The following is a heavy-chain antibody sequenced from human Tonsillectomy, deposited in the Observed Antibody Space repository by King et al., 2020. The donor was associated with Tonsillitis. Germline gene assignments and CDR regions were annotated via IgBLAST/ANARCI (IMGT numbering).Heavy chain of an antibody. D-gene: IGHD5-24*01. V-gene: IGHV3-23*01. Sequence: VQLLESGGGLVQPGGSLRLSCAALGFTFRNYAMSWVRQAPGKGPEWVSSTTASGGTTYYADSVQGRFTISRDNSRNTLYLHMNRLRAEDTAVYYCAKDPVEMSTMPSWYFDLWGRGTLVTVSS. J-gene: IGHJ2*01. CDR2: TTASGGTT. CDR3: AKDPVEMSTMPSWYFDL. CDR1: GFTFRNYA.